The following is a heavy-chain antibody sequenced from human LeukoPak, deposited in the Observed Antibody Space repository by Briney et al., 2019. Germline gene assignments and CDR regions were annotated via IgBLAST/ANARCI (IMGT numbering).Heavy chain of an antibody. CDR1: GFTFSTYA. V-gene: IGHV3-30-3*01. CDR3: TREVWYDALSFDY. D-gene: IGHD2-15*01. J-gene: IGHJ4*02. Sequence: GGSLRLSCAASGFTFSTYAMHWVRQAPGKGLEWVAVISYDGSHKYYADSVKGRFTISRDNSKNMLELQMNSLTTEDTAVYYCTREVWYDALSFDYWGQGTLVSVSS. CDR2: ISYDGSHK.